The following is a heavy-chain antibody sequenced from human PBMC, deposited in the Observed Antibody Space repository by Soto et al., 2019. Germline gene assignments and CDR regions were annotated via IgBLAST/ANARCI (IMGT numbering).Heavy chain of an antibody. CDR1: SVSNAW. J-gene: IGHJ4*02. D-gene: IGHD4-17*01. Sequence: SVSNAWMNWVRQAPGKGLEWVGRIKSKTDGGTTDYAAPVKGRFTISRDDSKNTLYLQMNSLKTEDTAVYYCTTDTVTTSNPRGDYWGQGNLVTVSS. V-gene: IGHV3-15*07. CDR2: IKSKTDGGTT. CDR3: TTDTVTTSNPRGDY.